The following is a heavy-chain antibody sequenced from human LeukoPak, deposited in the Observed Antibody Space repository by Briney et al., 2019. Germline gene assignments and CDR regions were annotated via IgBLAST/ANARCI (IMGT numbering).Heavy chain of an antibody. CDR1: GYTFTGYY. J-gene: IGHJ4*02. CDR3: ARVARRSGSYDRDTSFDY. Sequence: ASVKVSRKASGYTFTGYYMHWVRQAPGQGLEWMGWINPNSGGTNYAQKFQGRVTMTRDTSISTAYMELSRLRSDDTAVYYCARVARRSGSYDRDTSFDYWGQGTLVTVSS. CDR2: INPNSGGT. V-gene: IGHV1-2*02. D-gene: IGHD3-3*01.